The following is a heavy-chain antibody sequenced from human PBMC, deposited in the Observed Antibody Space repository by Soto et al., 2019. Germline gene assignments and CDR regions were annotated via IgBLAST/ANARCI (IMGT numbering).Heavy chain of an antibody. CDR3: ARANNWFDP. CDR1: GDSSSNSRFY. CDR2: IYHTGNA. J-gene: IGHJ5*02. V-gene: IGHV4-39*07. Sequence: PSETLSLTCLVSGDSSSNSRFYWAWIRQPPGEGLEWIGSIYHTGNAYYNPSLKSRVTIFVDTSKNQFSLKLSSVTAADTAVYYCARANNWFDPWGQGTLVTVSS.